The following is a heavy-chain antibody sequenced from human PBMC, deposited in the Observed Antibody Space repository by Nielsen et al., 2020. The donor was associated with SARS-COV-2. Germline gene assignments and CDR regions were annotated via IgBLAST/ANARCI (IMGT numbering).Heavy chain of an antibody. CDR2: IYSGGST. CDR1: GFTVSSNY. V-gene: IGHV3-53*01. CDR3: ARVLGSSSWPLGY. J-gene: IGHJ4*02. Sequence: GESLKISCAASGFTVSSNYMSWVRQAPGKGLEWVSVIYSGGSTYYADSVKDRFTISRDNSKNTLYLQMNSLRAEDTAVYYCARVLGSSSWPLGYWGQGTLVTVSS. D-gene: IGHD6-13*01.